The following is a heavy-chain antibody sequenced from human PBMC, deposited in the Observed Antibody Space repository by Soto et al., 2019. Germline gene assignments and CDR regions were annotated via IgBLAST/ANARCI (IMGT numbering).Heavy chain of an antibody. CDR2: INHSGST. J-gene: IGHJ5*02. D-gene: IGHD2-2*01. CDR3: ARELAVYCSSTSCQPNWFDP. Sequence: PSGTLSLICAVYGGSVSGYYWSWIRQPPGKGLEWIGEINHSGSTNYNPSLKSRVTISVDTSKNQFSLKLSSVTAADTAVYYCARELAVYCSSTSCQPNWFDPWGQGTLVPVSP. CDR1: GGSVSGYY. V-gene: IGHV4-34*01.